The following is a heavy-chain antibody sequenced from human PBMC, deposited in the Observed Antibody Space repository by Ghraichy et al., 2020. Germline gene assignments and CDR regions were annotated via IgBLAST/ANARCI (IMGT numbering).Heavy chain of an antibody. CDR1: GFIFSNYE. V-gene: IGHV3-11*01. Sequence: GGSLRLSCAASGFIFSNYEMTWIRQAPGKGLEWVAYISGSGLTVYYADSVKGRFTISRDNAEESLYLQMNGLRVEDTAVYYCARRPMAIRGLEWGQGTLVTVSS. CDR2: ISGSGLTV. J-gene: IGHJ4*02. D-gene: IGHD5-24*01. CDR3: ARRPMAIRGLE.